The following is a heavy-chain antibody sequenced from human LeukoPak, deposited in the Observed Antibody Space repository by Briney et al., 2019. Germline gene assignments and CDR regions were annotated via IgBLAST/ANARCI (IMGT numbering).Heavy chain of an antibody. J-gene: IGHJ4*02. CDR2: ITSSGTTT. Sequence: GGSLRLSCAASGFTFSDYFMTWMRQAPGKGLEYISFITSSGTTTYYADSLKGRFTISRDNAKNSLYLQMDSLRAEDTAVYYCARGDEGDTTVLRGGYFDYWGQGTLVTVSS. D-gene: IGHD4-17*01. CDR3: ARGDEGDTTVLRGGYFDY. CDR1: GFTFSDYF. V-gene: IGHV3-11*04.